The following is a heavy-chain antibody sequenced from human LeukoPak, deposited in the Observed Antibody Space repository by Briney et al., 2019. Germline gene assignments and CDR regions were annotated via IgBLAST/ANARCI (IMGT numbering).Heavy chain of an antibody. CDR1: GGSISSSSYY. Sequence: SETLSLTCTVSGGSISSSSYYWGWIRQPPGKGLEWIGSIYYSGSTYYNPSLKSRVTISVDRSKNQFSLKLSSVTAADTAVYYCARLTWGGRPIAAPSWGQGTLVTVSS. CDR3: ARLTWGGRPIAAPS. J-gene: IGHJ4*02. D-gene: IGHD6-6*01. CDR2: IYYSGST. V-gene: IGHV4-39*07.